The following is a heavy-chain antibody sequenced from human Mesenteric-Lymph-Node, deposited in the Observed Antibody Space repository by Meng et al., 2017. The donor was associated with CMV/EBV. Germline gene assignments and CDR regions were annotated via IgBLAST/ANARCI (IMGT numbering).Heavy chain of an antibody. V-gene: IGHV4-39*07. D-gene: IGHD1-26*01. CDR1: GGSISSSSYY. CDR3: ARRRYSGSYYGVFDY. J-gene: IGHJ4*02. CDR2: IYYSGST. Sequence: SETLSLTCTVSGGSISSSSYYWGWIRQPPGKGLEWIGSIYYSGSTYYNPSLKSRVTISVDTSKNQFSLKLSSVTAADTAIYYCARRRYSGSYYGVFDYWGQGTLVTVSS.